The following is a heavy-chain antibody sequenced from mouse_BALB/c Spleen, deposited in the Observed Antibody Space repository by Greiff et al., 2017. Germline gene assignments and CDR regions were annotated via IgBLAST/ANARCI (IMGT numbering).Heavy chain of an antibody. J-gene: IGHJ3*01. V-gene: IGHV1-87*01. CDR3: ARYDGYYDWFAY. CDR1: GYTFTSYW. D-gene: IGHD2-3*01. Sequence: VQLQQSGAELARPGASVKLSCKASGYTFTSYWMQWVKQRPGQGLEWIGAIYPGDGDTRYTQKFKGKATLTADKSSSTAYMQLSSLASEDSAVYYCARYDGYYDWFAYWGQGTLVTVSA. CDR2: IYPGDGDT.